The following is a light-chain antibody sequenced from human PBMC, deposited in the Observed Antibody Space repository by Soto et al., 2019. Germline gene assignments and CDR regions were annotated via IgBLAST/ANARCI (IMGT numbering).Light chain of an antibody. CDR3: CSYIGRYSWV. Sequence: QSALTQPRSVSGSPGQSVTISCTGTSSDVGNYNYVSWYQQYPGQAPKLIIYDVSKRPSGVPDRFSGSKSGNTASLTISGLQVEDDADYYCCSYIGRYSWVFGGGTKLTVL. V-gene: IGLV2-11*01. CDR2: DVS. J-gene: IGLJ2*01. CDR1: SSDVGNYNY.